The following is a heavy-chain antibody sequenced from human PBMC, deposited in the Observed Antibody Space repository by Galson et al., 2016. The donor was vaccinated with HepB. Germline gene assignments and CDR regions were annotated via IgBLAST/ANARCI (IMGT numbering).Heavy chain of an antibody. J-gene: IGHJ5*02. V-gene: IGHV3-15*01. Sequence: SLRLSCAASGFTFITFRNAWMIWVRQAPGKGLEWVGRIYSKADGGTIDNAAPLKGRFIISRDDSQNTLYLQMNSLRTEDTAIYYCTVGSYFYGSASMDPWGQGTLVTVSS. D-gene: IGHD3-10*01. CDR2: IYSKADGGTI. CDR3: TVGSYFYGSASMDP. CDR1: GFTFITFRNAW.